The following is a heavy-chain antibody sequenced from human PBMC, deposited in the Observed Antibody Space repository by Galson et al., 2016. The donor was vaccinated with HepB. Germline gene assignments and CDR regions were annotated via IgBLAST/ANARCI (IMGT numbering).Heavy chain of an antibody. D-gene: IGHD3-9*01. V-gene: IGHV3-23*01. CDR1: GFTFRSYA. CDR2: ISGSGGST. J-gene: IGHJ4*02. Sequence: SLRLSCAASGFTFRSYAMSWVRQAPGKGLEWVSAISGSGGSTHYADSVKGRFTISRDNSKNTLYVQMSSLRAEDTAVYYCAKGRYYDILSGLDYWGLGTLVTVSS. CDR3: AKGRYYDILSGLDY.